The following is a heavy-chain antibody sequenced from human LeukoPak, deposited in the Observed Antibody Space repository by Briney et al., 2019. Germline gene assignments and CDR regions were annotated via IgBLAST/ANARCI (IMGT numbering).Heavy chain of an antibody. CDR3: ARGKAAARSFYYFDY. CDR2: ISSSSSYI. V-gene: IGHV3-21*01. J-gene: IGHJ4*02. D-gene: IGHD6-13*01. CDR1: GFTFSSYS. Sequence: GGSLRLSCAASGFTFSSYSMNWVRQAPGKGLEWVSSISSSSSYIYYADSVKGRFTISRDNAKNSLYLQMNSLRAEDTAVYYCARGKAAARSFYYFDYWGQGTLVTVSS.